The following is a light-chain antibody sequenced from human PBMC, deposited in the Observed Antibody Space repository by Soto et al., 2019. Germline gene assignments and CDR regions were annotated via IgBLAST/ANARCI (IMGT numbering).Light chain of an antibody. CDR2: GAS. CDR3: QHYGSSRT. V-gene: IGKV3-20*01. J-gene: IGKJ1*01. Sequence: EIVLTQSPGTLSLFPGERATLSCRASQSVSDNQLAWYQQKAGQAPRLLRSGASSRATGIPDRFSGSASGTDFTLTISRLEPEDFAVYYCQHYGSSRTFGQGTKVEIK. CDR1: QSVSDNQ.